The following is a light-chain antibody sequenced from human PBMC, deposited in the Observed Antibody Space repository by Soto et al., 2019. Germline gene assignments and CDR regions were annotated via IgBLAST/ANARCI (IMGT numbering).Light chain of an antibody. J-gene: IGKJ2*01. CDR2: EAS. CDR3: QRSFNTPYT. CDR1: RTISRY. V-gene: IGKV1-39*01. Sequence: DIQMTQSPSSLSPSVGDRVTITCRASRTISRYLNWYQQKPGEAPKLLIYEASTLQSGVPSRFSGSGSGTDFTLTIGSLQPEDFATYYCQRSFNTPYTFGEGTKLVMK.